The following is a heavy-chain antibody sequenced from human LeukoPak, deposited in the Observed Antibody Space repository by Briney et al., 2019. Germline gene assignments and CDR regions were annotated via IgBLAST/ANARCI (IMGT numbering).Heavy chain of an antibody. CDR3: VKGSSTSYTAVIDY. Sequence: AGSLRLSCSASGFTFSSYAMHWVRQAPGKGLEYVSAISSNGGSTYYADSVKGRFTISRDNSKNTLYLQMSSLRAEDTAVYYCVKGSSTSYTAVIDYWGQGTLVTVSS. CDR2: ISSNGGST. CDR1: GFTFSSYA. D-gene: IGHD2-2*01. J-gene: IGHJ4*02. V-gene: IGHV3-64D*06.